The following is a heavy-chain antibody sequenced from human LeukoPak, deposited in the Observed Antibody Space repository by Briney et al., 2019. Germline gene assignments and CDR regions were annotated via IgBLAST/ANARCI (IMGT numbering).Heavy chain of an antibody. D-gene: IGHD2-15*01. CDR2: ISGSGGST. Sequence: GGSLRLSCAASGFTFSSYAMSWVRQAPGKGLEWVSAISGSGGSTYYADSVKGRFTISRDNTKNTLYLQMNSLRAEDTAVYYCDKLVARSRRCFHHWGQGTLVTVSS. CDR1: GFTFSSYA. CDR3: DKLVARSRRCFHH. J-gene: IGHJ1*01. V-gene: IGHV3-23*01.